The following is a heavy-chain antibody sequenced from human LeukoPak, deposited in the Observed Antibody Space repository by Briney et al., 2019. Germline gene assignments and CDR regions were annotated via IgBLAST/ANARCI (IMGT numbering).Heavy chain of an antibody. CDR2: INHSGST. Sequence: SETLSLTCAVYGGSFSGYYWSWIRQPPGKGLEWIGEINHSGSTNYNPPLTSRVTISVDTSKNQFSLKLSSVTAADTAVYYCGRGRRWSRGYCSSTSCNRGLDYWGQGTLVTVSS. V-gene: IGHV4-34*01. D-gene: IGHD2-2*02. CDR3: GRGRRWSRGYCSSTSCNRGLDY. J-gene: IGHJ4*02. CDR1: GGSFSGYY.